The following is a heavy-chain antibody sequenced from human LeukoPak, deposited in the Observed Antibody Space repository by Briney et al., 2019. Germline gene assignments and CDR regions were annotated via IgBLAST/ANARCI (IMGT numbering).Heavy chain of an antibody. D-gene: IGHD5-18*01. CDR3: AKEGNTALVTGYFDL. CDR2: IIPVSGST. V-gene: IGHV1-69*01. J-gene: IGHJ2*01. CDR1: GIFGSYV. Sequence: GSSVKVSCKASGIFGSYVISWVRQAPGQGLEWMGGIIPVSGSTHYAQKFQGRLTITADESTSTVYMEMSSLRSEDTAMYYCAKEGNTALVTGYFDLWGRGTLVTVSP.